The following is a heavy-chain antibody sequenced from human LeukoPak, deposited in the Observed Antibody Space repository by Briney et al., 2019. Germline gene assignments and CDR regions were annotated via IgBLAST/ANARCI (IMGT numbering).Heavy chain of an antibody. CDR2: IYYSGNT. D-gene: IGHD5-24*01. CDR1: GGSISSDY. Sequence: SETLSLTCTVSGGSISSDYWGWIRQPPGQGLEWIGYIYYSGNTNYNPSLKSRVTISVDTSKNQFSLKLSSVTAADTAVYYCARQSRDGYNLNDAFDIWGQGTMVTVSS. J-gene: IGHJ3*02. V-gene: IGHV4-59*08. CDR3: ARQSRDGYNLNDAFDI.